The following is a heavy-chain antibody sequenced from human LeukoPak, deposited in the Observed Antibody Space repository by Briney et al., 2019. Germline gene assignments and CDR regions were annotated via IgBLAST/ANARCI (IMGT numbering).Heavy chain of an antibody. Sequence: SETLSLTCIVSGGSFSSGSYYWSWIRQPAGKGLEWIGRIYTSGSTNYSPSLKSRATISIDTSKNQFSLKLSSVTAADTAVYYCAREVSSYYFDYWGQGTLVTVSS. CDR2: IYTSGST. D-gene: IGHD2/OR15-2a*01. V-gene: IGHV4-61*02. CDR3: AREVSSYYFDY. CDR1: GGSFSSGSYY. J-gene: IGHJ4*02.